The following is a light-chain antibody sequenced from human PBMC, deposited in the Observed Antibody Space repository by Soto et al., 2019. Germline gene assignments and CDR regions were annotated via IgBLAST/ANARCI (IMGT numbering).Light chain of an antibody. CDR3: QESFSALWGT. J-gene: IGKJ1*01. Sequence: DIQMTQSPSSLSASVGDRVTITCQTSQNINTYLNWYQQKPGKAPKVLIYGASSLQSGVPLRFSGSGSGTAFTLTISSLEPEDFATYYCQESFSALWGTCGQGTKVEIK. CDR2: GAS. V-gene: IGKV1-39*01. CDR1: QNINTY.